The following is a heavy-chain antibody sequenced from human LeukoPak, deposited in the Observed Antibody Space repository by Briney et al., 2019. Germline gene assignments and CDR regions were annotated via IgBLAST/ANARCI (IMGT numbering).Heavy chain of an antibody. D-gene: IGHD3-3*01. CDR1: GFTFNSYW. CDR2: IDEDGKTI. J-gene: IGHJ5*02. V-gene: IGHV3-74*01. CDR3: VSDLCGGDDQ. Sequence: GGSLRLSCAASGFTFNSYWMHWVRQAPGKGLVWVSRIDEDGKTIDYVDSVKGRLTISRDNAKDTLYLQMSSLRDEDTAVYYCVSDLCGGDDQWGRGTLVTVSS.